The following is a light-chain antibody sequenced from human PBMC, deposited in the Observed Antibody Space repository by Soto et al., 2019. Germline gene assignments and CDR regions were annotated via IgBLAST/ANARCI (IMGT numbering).Light chain of an antibody. CDR1: QSVGRY. J-gene: IGKJ1*01. CDR2: DAS. V-gene: IGKV3-11*01. Sequence: EIVLTQSPAILSLSPGERATLSCRASQSVGRYLVWYQQKPGQAPSLLIYDASNRATGVPARFSGSGSGTDFTVTFSSLESEDFTVYYCQHRNNWPWTLGQGTRVEIK. CDR3: QHRNNWPWT.